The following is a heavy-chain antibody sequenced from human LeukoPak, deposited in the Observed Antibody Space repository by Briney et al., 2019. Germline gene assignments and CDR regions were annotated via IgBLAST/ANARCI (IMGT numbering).Heavy chain of an antibody. Sequence: PSETLSLTCTVSGGSISSGGYYWSWIRQPPGKGLEWIGYIYHSGSTYYNPSLKSRVTISVDRSKNQFSLQLNSVTPEDTAVYYCAREGSLDYYGRPFDYWGQGTLVTVSS. D-gene: IGHD3-10*01. V-gene: IGHV4-30-2*01. CDR1: GGSISSGGYY. CDR2: IYHSGST. J-gene: IGHJ4*02. CDR3: AREGSLDYYGRPFDY.